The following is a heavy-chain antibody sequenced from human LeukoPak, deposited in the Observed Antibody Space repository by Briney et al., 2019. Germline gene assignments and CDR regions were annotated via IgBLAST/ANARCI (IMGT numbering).Heavy chain of an antibody. J-gene: IGHJ4*02. V-gene: IGHV4-39*07. CDR3: ARDLSSGSYYSDY. CDR1: GGSVSSSSYY. CDR2: IHYSGTT. Sequence: SETLSLTCTVSGGSVSSSSYYWGWIRRPPGKGLEWIGSIHYSGTTYYSPSLRSRVTISVDTSKNQFSLKLSSVTAADTAVYYCARDLSSGSYYSDYWGQGTLVTVSS. D-gene: IGHD1-26*01.